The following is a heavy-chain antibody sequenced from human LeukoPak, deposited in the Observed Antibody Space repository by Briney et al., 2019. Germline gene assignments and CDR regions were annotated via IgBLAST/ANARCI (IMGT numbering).Heavy chain of an antibody. CDR1: GYTFTSYA. CDR3: ARDRAYCSSTSCYVGAFDI. V-gene: IGHV1-3*03. J-gene: IGHJ3*02. D-gene: IGHD2-2*01. CDR2: INAGNGNT. Sequence: ASVKVSCKASGYTFTSYAMHWVRQAPGQRLEWMGWINAGNGNTKYSQEFQGRVTITRDTSASTAYMELSSLRSEDMAVYYCARDRAYCSSTSCYVGAFDIWGQGTMVTVSS.